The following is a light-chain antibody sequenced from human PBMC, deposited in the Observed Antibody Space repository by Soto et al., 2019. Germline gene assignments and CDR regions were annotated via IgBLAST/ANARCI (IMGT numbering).Light chain of an antibody. CDR1: SSNIGAGYD. J-gene: IGLJ3*02. V-gene: IGLV1-40*01. CDR2: GNS. Sequence: QSVLTQPPSVSGAPGQRVTISCTASSSNIGAGYDVHWYQQLPGTAPKLLIYGNSNRPSGVPDRFSGSKSGTSASLAITGLQAEYEADYYCQSYDSSLSGSVFGGGTKLTVL. CDR3: QSYDSSLSGSV.